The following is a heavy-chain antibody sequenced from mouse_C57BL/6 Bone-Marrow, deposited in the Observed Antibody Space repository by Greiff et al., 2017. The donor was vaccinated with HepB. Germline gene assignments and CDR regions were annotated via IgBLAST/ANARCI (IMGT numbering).Heavy chain of an antibody. CDR2: INPSNGGT. CDR3: ARNNGRYYYAMDC. J-gene: IGHJ4*01. V-gene: IGHV1-53*01. CDR1: GYTFTSYW. D-gene: IGHD1-1*01. Sequence: QVQLQQPGTELVKPGASVKLSCKASGYTFTSYWMHWVKQRPGQGLEWIGNINPSNGGTNYNEKFKSKATLTVDKSSSTAYMQLSSLTSEDSAVYYSARNNGRYYYAMDCWGQGTSVTVSS.